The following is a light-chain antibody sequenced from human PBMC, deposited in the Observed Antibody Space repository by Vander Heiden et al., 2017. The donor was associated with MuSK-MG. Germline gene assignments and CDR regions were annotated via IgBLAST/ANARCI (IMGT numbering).Light chain of an antibody. Sequence: SYELTQPPSVSVSPGQTASIPCSGDKLGDKYACWYQQKPGQSPVLVIYPVSKRPSGIPDRSSGSKCGTNTYPTISGTQAVEEASYYCQACERSLVVGRGNKLTVL. CDR1: KLGDKY. J-gene: IGLJ2*01. CDR3: QACERSLV. V-gene: IGLV3-1*01. CDR2: PVS.